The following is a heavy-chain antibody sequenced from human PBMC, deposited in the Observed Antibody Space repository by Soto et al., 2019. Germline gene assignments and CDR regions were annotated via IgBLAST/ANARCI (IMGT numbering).Heavy chain of an antibody. CDR3: AKDGLWFGEFADYYGMDV. D-gene: IGHD3-10*01. Sequence: QVQLVESGGGVVQPGRSLRLSCAASAFTFSSYGMHWVRQAPGKGLEWVAVISYDGSNKFYADSVKGRFTISRDNSKNTLYLQMNSLRAEDTAVYYCAKDGLWFGEFADYYGMDVWGQGTTVTVSS. CDR1: AFTFSSYG. CDR2: ISYDGSNK. V-gene: IGHV3-30*18. J-gene: IGHJ6*02.